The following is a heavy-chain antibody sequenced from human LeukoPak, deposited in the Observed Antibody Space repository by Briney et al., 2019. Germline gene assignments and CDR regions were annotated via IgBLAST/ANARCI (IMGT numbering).Heavy chain of an antibody. CDR2: ISYDGSNK. Sequence: GGSLRLSCAASGFTFSSYAMHWVRQAPGKGLEWVAVISYDGSNKYYADSVKGRFTISRDNAKNTLYLQMNSLRAEDTAVYYCARGNDYGDYEGDAFDIWGQGTMVTVSS. J-gene: IGHJ3*02. CDR1: GFTFSSYA. D-gene: IGHD4-17*01. V-gene: IGHV3-30-3*01. CDR3: ARGNDYGDYEGDAFDI.